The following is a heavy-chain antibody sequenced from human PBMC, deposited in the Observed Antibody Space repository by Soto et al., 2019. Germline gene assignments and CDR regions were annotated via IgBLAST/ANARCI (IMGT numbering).Heavy chain of an antibody. CDR2: INWNGGST. D-gene: IGHD3-22*01. CDR3: ARGWYYYDSSGYYAVPYYYYYGMDV. V-gene: IGHV3-20*04. J-gene: IGHJ6*02. Sequence: GGSLRLSCAASGFTFDDYGMSWVRQAPGKGLEWVSGINWNGGSTGYADSVKGRFTISRDNAKNSLYLQMNSLRAEDTALYYCARGWYYYDSSGYYAVPYYYYYGMDVWGQGTTVTV. CDR1: GFTFDDYG.